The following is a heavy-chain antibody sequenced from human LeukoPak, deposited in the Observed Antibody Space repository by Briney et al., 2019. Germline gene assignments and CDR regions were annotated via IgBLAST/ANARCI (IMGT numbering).Heavy chain of an antibody. D-gene: IGHD5-12*01. J-gene: IGHJ4*02. CDR1: GFTFDDYA. CDR3: AKAHSGYDYNFDY. V-gene: IGHV3-9*01. CDR2: ISWNSGSI. Sequence: GRSLRLSCAASGFTFDDYAMHWVRQAPGKGLEWVSGISWNSGSIGYADSVKGRFTISRDNAKNSLYLQMNSLRAEDTALYYCAKAHSGYDYNFDYWGQGTLATVSS.